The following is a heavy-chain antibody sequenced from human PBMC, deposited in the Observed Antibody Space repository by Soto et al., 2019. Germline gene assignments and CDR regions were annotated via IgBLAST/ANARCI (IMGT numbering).Heavy chain of an antibody. D-gene: IGHD3-22*01. CDR2: IYWDDDK. CDR1: GFSLSTNEVG. CDR3: AHRDRDSSGYYYGY. Sequence: QITLKESGPTLVKPTQTLTLTCTFSGFSLSTNEVGVGWIRQPPGKALEWLALIYWDDDKRYSPSLKSRRTSXKXTXXNQVVLTMTNMDPVDTATYYCAHRDRDSSGYYYGYWGQRILVTVSS. V-gene: IGHV2-5*02. J-gene: IGHJ4*02.